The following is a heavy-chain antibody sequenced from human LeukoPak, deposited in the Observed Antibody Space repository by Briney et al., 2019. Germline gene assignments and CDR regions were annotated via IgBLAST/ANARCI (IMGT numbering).Heavy chain of an antibody. V-gene: IGHV3-48*01. D-gene: IGHD5-18*01. CDR1: GFTFSSYS. CDR2: ISSSSSTI. Sequence: PGGSLRLSCAASGFTFSSYSMNWVRQAPGKGLEWVSYISSSSSTIYYADSVKGRFTISRDNAKNSLYLQMNSLRAEDTAVYYCASLYGDVDTAMVKADYWGLGTLVTVSS. CDR3: ASLYGDVDTAMVKADY. J-gene: IGHJ4*02.